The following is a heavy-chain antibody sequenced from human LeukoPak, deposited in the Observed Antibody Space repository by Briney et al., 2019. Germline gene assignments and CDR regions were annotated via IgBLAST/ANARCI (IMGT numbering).Heavy chain of an antibody. V-gene: IGHV1-69*05. CDR1: GGTFSSYA. Sequence: ASVKVSCKASGGTFSSYAISWVRQAPGQGLEWMGGIIPIFGTANYAQKFQGRVTITTDESTSTAYMELSSLRSEDTAVYYCARGNGVVAPENWFDPWGQGTLVTVPS. J-gene: IGHJ5*02. D-gene: IGHD2-15*01. CDR2: IIPIFGTA. CDR3: ARGNGVVAPENWFDP.